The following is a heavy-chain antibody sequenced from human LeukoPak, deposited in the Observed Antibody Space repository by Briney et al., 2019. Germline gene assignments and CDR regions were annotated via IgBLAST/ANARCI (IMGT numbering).Heavy chain of an antibody. J-gene: IGHJ4*02. Sequence: GGSLRLSCAASGFTFSAYVMHWIRQAPGKGLEWVSSISSGGTSIYYADSVKGRFAISRDNAKSSLWLQLNSLRAEDTAVYYCARDLEGLDYWGQGTLVTVSS. V-gene: IGHV3-21*01. CDR1: GFTFSAYV. CDR3: ARDLEGLDY. D-gene: IGHD6-19*01. CDR2: ISSGGTSI.